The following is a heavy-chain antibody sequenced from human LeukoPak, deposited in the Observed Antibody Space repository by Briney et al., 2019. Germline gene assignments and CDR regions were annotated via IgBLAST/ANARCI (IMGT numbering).Heavy chain of an antibody. CDR2: IIPIFGTA. J-gene: IGHJ4*02. V-gene: IGHV1-69*06. CDR1: GGTFSSYA. CDR3: AAYRRWLYSPDPPDDF. Sequence: SVKVSCKASGGTFSSYAISWVRQAPGQGLEWIGRIIPIFGTANYAQKFQGRVTITADKSTSTAYMELSSLKASDTAIYYCAAYRRWLYSPDPPDDFWGQGTLVTVSS. D-gene: IGHD5-24*01.